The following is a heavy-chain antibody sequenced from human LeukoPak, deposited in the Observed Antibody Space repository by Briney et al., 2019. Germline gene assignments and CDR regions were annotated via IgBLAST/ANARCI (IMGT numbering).Heavy chain of an antibody. CDR2: INHSGST. Sequence: SDTLSLTCAVYGGSFSGYYWSWIRQPPGKGLECIGEINHSGSTNYNPSLKSRVTISVDTSKNQFSLKLSSVTAADTAVYYCARGGWRWLQFPDYFDYWGQGTLVTVSS. CDR3: ARGGWRWLQFPDYFDY. V-gene: IGHV4-34*01. D-gene: IGHD5-24*01. J-gene: IGHJ4*02. CDR1: GGSFSGYY.